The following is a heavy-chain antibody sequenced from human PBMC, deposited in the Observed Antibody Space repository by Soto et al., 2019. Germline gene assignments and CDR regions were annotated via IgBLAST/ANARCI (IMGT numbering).Heavy chain of an antibody. D-gene: IGHD6-6*01. CDR2: IYPGDSDT. CDR1: GYSLASYW. CDR3: ARTRSFTLGFYYDGMDV. Sequence: VESVKISCHGSGYSLASYWIGWVRQMPGKDLEWMGIIYPGDSDTRYSPSFQGQVTISADKSLRTAYLQWTSLKASDTALYYCARTRSFTLGFYYDGMDVWGQGTTVTVSS. V-gene: IGHV5-51*01. J-gene: IGHJ6*02.